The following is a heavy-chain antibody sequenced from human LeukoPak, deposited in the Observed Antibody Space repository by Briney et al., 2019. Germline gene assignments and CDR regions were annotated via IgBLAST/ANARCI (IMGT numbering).Heavy chain of an antibody. V-gene: IGHV3-11*01. CDR3: AEALGYFQLPWDY. Sequence: GSLRLSCAASGFTFSDYYMSWIRQAPGKGLEWVSYISSSGSTIYYADSVKGRFTISRDNAKNSLYLQMNSLRAEDTAVYYCAEALGYFQLPWDYWGQGTLVTVSS. CDR2: ISSSGSTI. D-gene: IGHD2-2*01. CDR1: GFTFSDYY. J-gene: IGHJ4*02.